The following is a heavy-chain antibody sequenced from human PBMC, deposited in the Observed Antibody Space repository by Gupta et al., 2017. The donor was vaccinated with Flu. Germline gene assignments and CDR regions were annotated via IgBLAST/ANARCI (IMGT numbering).Heavy chain of an antibody. Sequence: EMQLVESGGGLVQPGGSLRLSCAASGFTFSSSYLQWVRHAPGKGLVWVSRINPDGSSTTYAESVKGRFTISRDNAKNTLYLQMNSLGDDDTAVYYCATVTSGCWGQGTLVTVSS. D-gene: IGHD4-17*01. V-gene: IGHV3-74*03. CDR3: ATVTSGC. J-gene: IGHJ4*02. CDR2: INPDGSST. CDR1: GFTFSSSY.